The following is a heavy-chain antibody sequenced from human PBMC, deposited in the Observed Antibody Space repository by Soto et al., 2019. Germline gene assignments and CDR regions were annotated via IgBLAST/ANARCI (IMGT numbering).Heavy chain of an antibody. CDR2: ITSDGRIT. J-gene: IGHJ4*02. V-gene: IGHV3-74*01. Sequence: VQLVESGGGLVQPGGSLRLSCVASGFTVSKYWMHWVRHAPGKGLVWVSRITSDGRITSYADSVKGRFKISRDNANNTVFLQMNSLRVEDAAVYYCGKMGGFDFWGQGAVVTV. CDR3: GKMGGFDF. D-gene: IGHD3-16*01. CDR1: GFTVSKYW.